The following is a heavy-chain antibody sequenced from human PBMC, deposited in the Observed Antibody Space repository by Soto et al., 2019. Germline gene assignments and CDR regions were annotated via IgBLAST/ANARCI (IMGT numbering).Heavy chain of an antibody. Sequence: EMQLVESGGGLVHPGGSLRFSCVASGFVFRDSWMTWVRQAPGRGLEWVANIRPDGSERYYLDSVRGRFTVSRDNAKDALDLEMNSLRVEDAAVYYCARGHYGMDVWGQGTTVTVSS. CDR3: ARGHYGMDV. V-gene: IGHV3-7*04. CDR1: GFVFRDSW. CDR2: IRPDGSER. J-gene: IGHJ6*02.